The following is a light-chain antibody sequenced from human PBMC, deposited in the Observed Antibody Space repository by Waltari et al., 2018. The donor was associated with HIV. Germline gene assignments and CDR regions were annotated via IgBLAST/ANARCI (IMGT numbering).Light chain of an antibody. V-gene: IGKV4-1*01. CDR1: QSVLDSSNNTNF. J-gene: IGKJ3*01. CDR2: WAS. Sequence: DIVMTQSPDSLAVSLGERATINCTSSQSVLDSSNNTNFLAWSQQKPGQPPKLLISWASTRESGVPGRFSGSGSGTDFTLTISSLQAEDVAVYYCQQYYTTPFTFGPGTKVDIK. CDR3: QQYYTTPFT.